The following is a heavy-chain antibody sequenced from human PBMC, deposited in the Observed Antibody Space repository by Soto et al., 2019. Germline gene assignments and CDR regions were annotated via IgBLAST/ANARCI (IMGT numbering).Heavy chain of an antibody. CDR2: INPNSGGT. CDR1: GYTFTGYY. D-gene: IGHD3-10*01. CDR3: AKVGTWGGDGWRAHDDYYYYYGMDV. Sequence: ASVKVSCKASGYTFTGYYMHWVRQAPGQGLEWMGWINPNSGGTNYAQKFQGWVTMTRDTSISTAYMELSRLRSDDTAVYYCAKVGTWGGDGWRAHDDYYYYYGMDVWGQGTTVTVSS. V-gene: IGHV1-2*04. J-gene: IGHJ6*02.